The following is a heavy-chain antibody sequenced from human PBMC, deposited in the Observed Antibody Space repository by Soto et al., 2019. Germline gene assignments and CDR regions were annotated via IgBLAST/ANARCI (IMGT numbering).Heavy chain of an antibody. CDR1: GYTFTSYG. J-gene: IGHJ6*02. Sequence: QVQLVQSGAEVKKPGASVKVSCKASGYTFTSYGISWVRQAPGQGLEWMGWISAYNGNTNYAQKLQGRVTMTTHTAASTADMELRSLRSDDTAVYYCARNYYDSSVGYYYYGMDVWGQGTTVTVSS. D-gene: IGHD3-22*01. CDR3: ARNYYDSSVGYYYYGMDV. CDR2: ISAYNGNT. V-gene: IGHV1-18*01.